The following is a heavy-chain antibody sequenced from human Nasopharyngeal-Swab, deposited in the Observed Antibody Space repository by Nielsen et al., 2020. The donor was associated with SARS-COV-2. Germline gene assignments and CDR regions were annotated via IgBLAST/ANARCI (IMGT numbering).Heavy chain of an antibody. V-gene: IGHV3-30*03. Sequence: GGSLSLSCAASGFTFSSYGMHWVRQAPGKGLEWVAVISYDGSNKYYADSVKGRFTISRDNSKNTLYLQMNSLRAEDTAVYYCALAVYDYIDYWGQGTLVTVSS. D-gene: IGHD5/OR15-5a*01. J-gene: IGHJ4*02. CDR3: ALAVYDYIDY. CDR2: ISYDGSNK. CDR1: GFTFSSYG.